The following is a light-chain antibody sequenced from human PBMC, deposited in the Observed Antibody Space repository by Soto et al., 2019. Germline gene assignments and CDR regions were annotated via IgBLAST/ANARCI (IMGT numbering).Light chain of an antibody. CDR1: SGHSSYA. CDR3: QTWGSGIHV. J-gene: IGLJ1*01. V-gene: IGLV4-69*01. CDR2: LNSDGSH. Sequence: QLVLTQSPSASASLGASVKLTCTLSSGHSSYAIAWHQQQPEKGPRFSMKLNSDGSHSKGDGIPDRFSGSSSGAERYLTISSLQSEDEADYYCQTWGSGIHVFGTGTKLTVL.